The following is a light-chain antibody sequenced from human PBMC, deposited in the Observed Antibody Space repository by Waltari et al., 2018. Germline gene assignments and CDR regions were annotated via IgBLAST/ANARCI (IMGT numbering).Light chain of an antibody. V-gene: IGLV2-14*03. Sequence: QSALPQPASVSGSPGQSITIPCPGTTSDVGFYNYVSWYQQHPGKAPQLIIYDVFERPSGVSNRFSGSKSGNTASLTISGLLAEDEADYYCNSYTGSSSWVFGGGTKLTVL. CDR3: NSYTGSSSWV. CDR1: TSDVGFYNY. CDR2: DVF. J-gene: IGLJ3*02.